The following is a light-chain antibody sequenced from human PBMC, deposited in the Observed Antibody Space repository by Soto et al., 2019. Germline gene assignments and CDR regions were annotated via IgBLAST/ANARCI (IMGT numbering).Light chain of an antibody. CDR3: QQYGSSHSFT. CDR2: GAS. CDR1: QSVSSSY. V-gene: IGKV3-20*01. J-gene: IGKJ3*01. Sequence: EIVLTQSPGTLSLSPGERATLSCRASQSVSSSYLAWYQQKPGQAPRLLIYGASGRATGIPHRFSGSGSGTDFTLTISRLEPEDFAVYYCQQYGSSHSFTFRPGTKVDIK.